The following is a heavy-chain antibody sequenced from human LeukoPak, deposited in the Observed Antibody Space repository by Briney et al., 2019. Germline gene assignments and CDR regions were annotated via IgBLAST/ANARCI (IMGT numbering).Heavy chain of an antibody. CDR1: GFTVISNY. CDR3: ARTSGSFAGYFDF. Sequence: GGSLRLSCAASGFTVISNYMYWVRQTPGKGLECISVIYSGGRTYYADSVKGRFTISRDNSKNMLFLLMNSLRTEDTALYYCARTSGSFAGYFDFWGQGTLVTVSS. D-gene: IGHD1-26*01. J-gene: IGHJ4*02. V-gene: IGHV3-66*02. CDR2: IYSGGRT.